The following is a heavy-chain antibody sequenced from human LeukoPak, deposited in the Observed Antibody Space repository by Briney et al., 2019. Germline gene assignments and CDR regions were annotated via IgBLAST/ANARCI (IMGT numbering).Heavy chain of an antibody. CDR2: IYTSGST. CDR3: ARDFYDFWSGYYHDY. CDR1: GGSISSGSYY. J-gene: IGHJ4*02. V-gene: IGHV4-61*02. Sequence: SQTLSLTCTVSGGSISSGSYYWSWIRQPAGKGLEWIGRIYTSGSTNYNSSLKSRVTISVDTSKNQFSLKLSSVTAADTAVYYCARDFYDFWSGYYHDYWGQGTLVTVSS. D-gene: IGHD3-3*01.